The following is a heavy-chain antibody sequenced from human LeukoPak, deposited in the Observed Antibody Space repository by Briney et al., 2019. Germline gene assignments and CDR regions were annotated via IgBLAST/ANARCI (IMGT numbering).Heavy chain of an antibody. CDR1: GYSISSGYY. Sequence: TSSETLSLTCTVSGYSISSGYYWGWIRQPPGKGLEWIGSIYHSGSTYYNPSLKSRVTISVDTSKNQFSLKLSSVTAADTAVYYCARVTFDFWSGSNAQLDYWGQGTLVTVSS. J-gene: IGHJ4*02. D-gene: IGHD3-3*01. CDR3: ARVTFDFWSGSNAQLDY. CDR2: IYHSGST. V-gene: IGHV4-38-2*02.